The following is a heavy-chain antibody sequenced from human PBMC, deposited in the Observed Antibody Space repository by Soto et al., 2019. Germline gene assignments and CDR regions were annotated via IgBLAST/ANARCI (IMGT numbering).Heavy chain of an antibody. CDR1: GFTFSSYA. J-gene: IGHJ6*02. D-gene: IGHD3-9*01. CDR3: ARGERRYFDSVLLGMDV. Sequence: GGSLRLSCAASGFTFSSYAMTWVRQAPGKGLEWVSYISSSSSTIHYADSVKGRFTISRDNAKNSLYLQMNSLRDEDTAVYYCARGERRYFDSVLLGMDVWGQGTTVTVSS. V-gene: IGHV3-48*02. CDR2: ISSSSSTI.